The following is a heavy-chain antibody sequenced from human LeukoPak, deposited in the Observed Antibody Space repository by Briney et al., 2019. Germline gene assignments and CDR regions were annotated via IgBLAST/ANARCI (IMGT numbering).Heavy chain of an antibody. Sequence: SDTLSLTCTVSGHSISANSGSWIRQPPGKGLEWIGYIYNSVTTNYNPSLTSRVTISVDTSKNQLSLKLSSATAADTAVYYCARGARSSDYWGQGTLVTVSS. D-gene: IGHD3-10*01. CDR3: ARGARSSDY. CDR1: GHSISANS. J-gene: IGHJ4*02. V-gene: IGHV4-59*13. CDR2: IYNSVTT.